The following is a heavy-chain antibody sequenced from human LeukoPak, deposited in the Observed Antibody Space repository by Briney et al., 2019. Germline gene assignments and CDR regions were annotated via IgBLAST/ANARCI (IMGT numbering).Heavy chain of an antibody. D-gene: IGHD2-2*01. Sequence: SETLSLTCTVSGGSISSGGYYWSWIRQHPGNGLEWIVYIYYSGSTYYNPSLKTRVTISVDTSKNQFSLKLRSVTPAAMAVHYCARVGVVVPAARNWGQGTLVTVSS. CDR1: GGSISSGGYY. CDR2: IYYSGST. V-gene: IGHV4-31*03. CDR3: ARVGVVVPAARN. J-gene: IGHJ4*02.